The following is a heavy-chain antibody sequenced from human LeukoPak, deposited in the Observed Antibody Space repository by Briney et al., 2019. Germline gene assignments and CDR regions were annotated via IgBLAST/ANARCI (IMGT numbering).Heavy chain of an antibody. CDR2: IGGSGSFI. D-gene: IGHD3-3*02. CDR3: ARLLATWDYYYMDV. V-gene: IGHV3-48*02. CDR1: GFTFSTYS. Sequence: GGSLRLSCAGSGFTFSTYSIKWVRQAPGKGLEWVSHIGGSGSFIYYADSVKGRFTISRDNAKNSVYLQMNSLRDEDTAMYFCARLLATWDYYYMDVWGKGTTVTVSS. J-gene: IGHJ6*03.